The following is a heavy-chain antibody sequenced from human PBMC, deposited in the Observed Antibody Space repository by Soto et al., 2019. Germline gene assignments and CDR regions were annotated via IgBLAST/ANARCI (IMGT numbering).Heavy chain of an antibody. CDR1: GGTFSSYA. CDR3: ARSQGVWWELPPHSPTYYYYGMDV. Sequence: SVKVSCKASGGTFSSYAISWVRQAPGQGLEWMGGIIPIFGTANYAQKFQGRVTITADESTSTAYMELSSLRSEDTAVYYCARSQGVWWELPPHSPTYYYYGMDVWGQGTTVTVSS. D-gene: IGHD1-26*01. V-gene: IGHV1-69*13. CDR2: IIPIFGTA. J-gene: IGHJ6*02.